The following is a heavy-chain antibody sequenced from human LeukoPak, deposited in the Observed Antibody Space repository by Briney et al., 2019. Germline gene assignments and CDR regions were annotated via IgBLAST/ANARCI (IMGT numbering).Heavy chain of an antibody. CDR1: GDSISNGNYF. CDR3: ARDHRDTIAVVRGLKRAGYFDL. CDR2: IDYSENT. V-gene: IGHV4-31*03. J-gene: IGHJ2*01. Sequence: PSETLSLTCTVSGDSISNGNYFWSWVRQHPGKGLEWIGYIDYSENTYYNPSLMSRVTMSLDTPKNQFSLNLTSVTAADSAVYYCARDHRDTIAVVRGLKRAGYFDLWGRGTLVTVSS. D-gene: IGHD3-10*01.